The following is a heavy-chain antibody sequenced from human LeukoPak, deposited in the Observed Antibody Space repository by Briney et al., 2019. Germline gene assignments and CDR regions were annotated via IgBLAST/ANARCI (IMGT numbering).Heavy chain of an antibody. CDR2: IIPILGTA. CDR3: ARPLSHYYYGMDV. Sequence: ASVKVSCKASGGTFSSYAISWVRQAPGQGLEWMGRIIPILGTANYAQKFQGRVTITADKSTSTAYMELSSLRSEDTAVYYCARPLSHYYYGMDVWGQGTTVTVSS. J-gene: IGHJ6*02. V-gene: IGHV1-69*04. CDR1: GGTFSSYA.